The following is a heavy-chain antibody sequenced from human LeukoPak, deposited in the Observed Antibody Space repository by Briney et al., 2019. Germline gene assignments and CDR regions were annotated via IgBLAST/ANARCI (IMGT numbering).Heavy chain of an antibody. D-gene: IGHD1-26*01. J-gene: IGHJ2*01. CDR2: ISAYNGNT. CDR1: GYTFTSYG. V-gene: IGHV1-18*01. Sequence: ASVKVSCKASGYTFTSYGISWVRQAPGQGLEWMGWISAYNGNTNYAQKLQGRVTVTTDTSTSTAYMELSGLRSDDTAVYYCARDWEGLGEYWYFDLWGRGTLVTVSS. CDR3: ARDWEGLGEYWYFDL.